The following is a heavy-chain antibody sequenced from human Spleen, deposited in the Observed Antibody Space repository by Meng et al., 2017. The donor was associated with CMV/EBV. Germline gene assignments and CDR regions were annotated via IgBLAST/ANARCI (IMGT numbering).Heavy chain of an antibody. CDR3: ARDGPTVEFDY. V-gene: IGHV3-23*01. CDR1: GFTFSSYA. Sequence: LSLTCAASGFTFSSYAMSWVRQAPGKGLEWVSAISGSGGSTYYADSVKGRFTISRDNSKNTLYLQMNSLRTEDTAVYYCARDGPTVEFDYWGQGTLVTVSS. J-gene: IGHJ4*02. D-gene: IGHD4-23*01. CDR2: ISGSGGST.